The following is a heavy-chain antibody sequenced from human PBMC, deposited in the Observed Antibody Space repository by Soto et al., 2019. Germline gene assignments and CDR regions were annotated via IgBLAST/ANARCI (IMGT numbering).Heavy chain of an antibody. CDR3: ARGPYRNTYNWFDS. CDR1: GFIFSDYE. V-gene: IGHV3-48*03. J-gene: IGHJ5*02. D-gene: IGHD5-12*01. CDR2: ISGSGLTI. Sequence: PGWSLRLSCAASGFIFSDYEINWVRQAPGKGLEWVSYISGSGLTIYYADSVKGRFTISRDNAKNSLYLQMNSLGVEDTAVYYCARGPYRNTYNWFDSWGQGTLVTVSS.